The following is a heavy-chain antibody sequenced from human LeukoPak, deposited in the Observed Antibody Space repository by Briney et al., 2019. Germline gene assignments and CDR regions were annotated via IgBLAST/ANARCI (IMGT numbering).Heavy chain of an antibody. V-gene: IGHV3-74*01. D-gene: IGHD6-19*01. CDR1: GFTFSRSS. Sequence: GGSLRLSCSASGFTFSRSSMHWVRRAPGKGLVWVSRISSDGTSTNYADSVKGRFVISRDNAKNTLYLQMNSLGAEDTAVYYCAKDRWSSGWPFDYWGQGTLVTVSS. CDR2: ISSDGTST. CDR3: AKDRWSSGWPFDY. J-gene: IGHJ4*02.